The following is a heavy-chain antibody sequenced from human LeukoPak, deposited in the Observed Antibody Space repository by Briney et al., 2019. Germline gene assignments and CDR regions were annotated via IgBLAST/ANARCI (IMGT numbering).Heavy chain of an antibody. CDR2: IYYSGST. CDR1: GGSISSSSYY. Sequence: PSETLSLTCTVSGGSISSSSYYWGWIRQPPGTGLEWIGSIYYSGSTYYNPSLKSRVTISVDTSKNQFSLKLSSVTAADTAVYYCASIAARPTYYYYYMDVWGKGTTVTVSS. CDR3: ASIAARPTYYYYYMDV. V-gene: IGHV4-39*01. D-gene: IGHD6-6*01. J-gene: IGHJ6*03.